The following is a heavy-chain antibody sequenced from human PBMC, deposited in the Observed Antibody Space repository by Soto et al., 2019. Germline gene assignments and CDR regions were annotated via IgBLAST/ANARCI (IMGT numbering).Heavy chain of an antibody. Sequence: QGQPVQSGAEVRKPGSSVRVSCKASGGSFNRHTISWVRQAPGQGLEWMGGIIPIFGTANHAQKFQGRVTIIADEATSTVYMELSSLRSDDTAIYYCARGWGDDSTDYYYAYWGQGTLVIVSS. CDR3: ARGWGDDSTDYYYAY. CDR1: GGSFNRHT. V-gene: IGHV1-69*01. D-gene: IGHD3-22*01. CDR2: IIPIFGTA. J-gene: IGHJ4*02.